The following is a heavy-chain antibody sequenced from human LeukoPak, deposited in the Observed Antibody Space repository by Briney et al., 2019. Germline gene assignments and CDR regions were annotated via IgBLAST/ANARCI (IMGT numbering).Heavy chain of an antibody. CDR1: GFTFSSYA. V-gene: IGHV3-23*01. D-gene: IGHD2-2*01. CDR3: AREGDCSSTSCYASYYYYMDV. J-gene: IGHJ6*03. CDR2: ISGSGGST. Sequence: GGSLRLSCAASGFTFSSYAMTWVRQAPGKGLEWVSAISGSGGSTYYADSVKGRFTISRDNAKNSLYLQMNSLRAEDTAVYYCAREGDCSSTSCYASYYYYMDVWGKGTTVTVSS.